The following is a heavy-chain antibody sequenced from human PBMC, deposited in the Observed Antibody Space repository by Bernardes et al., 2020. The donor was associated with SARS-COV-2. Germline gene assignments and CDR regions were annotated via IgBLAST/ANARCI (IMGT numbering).Heavy chain of an antibody. CDR3: ARLTISSGWSSSWYYGMDV. Sequence: SVKVSCKASGGTFSSYTISWVRQAPGQGLEWMGRIIPILGIANYAQKFQGRVTITADKSTSTAYMELSSLRSEDTAVYYCARLTISSGWSSSWYYGMDVWGQGTTVTVSS. J-gene: IGHJ6*02. CDR2: IIPILGIA. D-gene: IGHD6-19*01. CDR1: GGTFSSYT. V-gene: IGHV1-69*02.